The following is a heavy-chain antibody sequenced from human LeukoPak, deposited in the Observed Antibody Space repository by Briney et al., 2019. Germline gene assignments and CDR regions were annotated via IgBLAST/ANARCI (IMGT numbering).Heavy chain of an antibody. D-gene: IGHD6-13*01. Sequence: ASVKVSCKASGYTFTSYDINWVRQATGQGLEWMGWMNPNSGNTGFAQKIQGRVTMTRNTSISTAYMELSSLRSEDTAEYYCASSTGVAAAGKAYLGYWGQGTLVTVSS. CDR2: MNPNSGNT. J-gene: IGHJ4*02. CDR3: ASSTGVAAAGKAYLGY. CDR1: GYTFTSYD. V-gene: IGHV1-8*01.